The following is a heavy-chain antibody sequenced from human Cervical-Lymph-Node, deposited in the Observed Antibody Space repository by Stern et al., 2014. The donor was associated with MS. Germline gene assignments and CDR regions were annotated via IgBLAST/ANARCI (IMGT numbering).Heavy chain of an antibody. CDR2: INPHTGGA. D-gene: IGHD6-6*01. CDR3: AREGRRHNEYHSDY. CDR1: GYTFTDYY. V-gene: IGHV1-2*02. Sequence: VQLVQSGAEVKKPGASVKVSCKTSGYTFTDYYPHWVRQAPRQGLEWMGWINPHTGGAIYAQKFQERITMTRDTSISTAYMELRSLRSDDTAIYYCAREGRRHNEYHSDYWGQGTLVTVSS. J-gene: IGHJ4*02.